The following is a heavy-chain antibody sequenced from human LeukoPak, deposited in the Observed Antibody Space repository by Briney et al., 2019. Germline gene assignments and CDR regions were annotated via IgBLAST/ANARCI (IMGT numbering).Heavy chain of an antibody. CDR1: GYTFTSYG. D-gene: IGHD2-15*01. CDR3: ARVDRYCSGGSCYEPDY. V-gene: IGHV1-18*01. CDR2: ISAYNGNT. J-gene: IGHJ4*02. Sequence: ASVKVSCKASGYTFTSYGISWVRQAPGQGLEWVGWISAYNGNTNYAQKLQGRVTMTTDTSTSTAYMELRSLRSDDTAVYYCARVDRYCSGGSCYEPDYWGQGTLVTVSS.